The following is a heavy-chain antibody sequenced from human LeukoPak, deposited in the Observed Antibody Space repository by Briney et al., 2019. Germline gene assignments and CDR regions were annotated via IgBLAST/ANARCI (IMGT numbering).Heavy chain of an antibody. CDR3: VRELKRDCDGGNFYSGWFDP. V-gene: IGHV3-33*01. D-gene: IGHD2-15*01. J-gene: IGHJ5*02. CDR1: RFTFRNSA. CDR2: IWSDGGNK. Sequence: PGRSLRLSCEASRFTFRNSAMHWLRQAPGKGLEWAAVIWSDGGNKFYEDSVKGRFTISRDNSKNTVYLEMSSLRVEDTTVYYCVRELKRDCDGGNFYSGWFDPWGQGTLVTVSS.